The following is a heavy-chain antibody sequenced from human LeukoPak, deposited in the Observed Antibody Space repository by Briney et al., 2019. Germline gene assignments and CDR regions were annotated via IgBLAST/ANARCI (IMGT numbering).Heavy chain of an antibody. CDR3: ARHSGYHSTMYLDY. CDR1: GGTFNSYA. D-gene: IGHD3-22*01. Sequence: SVKVSCTTSGGTFNSYAVSWVRQAPGQGLEWMGGITAIFRSANYAQTFQGRVTITADEFMSTVYMELSSLRSEDTAVYYCARHSGYHSTMYLDYWGQGTLVTVSS. J-gene: IGHJ4*02. CDR2: ITAIFRSA. V-gene: IGHV1-69*13.